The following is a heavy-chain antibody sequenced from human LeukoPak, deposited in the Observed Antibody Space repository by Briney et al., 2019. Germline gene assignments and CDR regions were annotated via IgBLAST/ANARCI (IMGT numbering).Heavy chain of an antibody. Sequence: PGGSLRLSCVASGFIFSDYSMDWVRQAPGKGLEWVSSISSSSAYILYSDSVKGRFTISRDNSKNTLYLQMNSLRAEDTALYFCAQWSRYFDYWGQGTLVTVSS. CDR2: ISSSSAYI. V-gene: IGHV3-21*04. J-gene: IGHJ4*02. CDR1: GFIFSDYS. D-gene: IGHD1-26*01. CDR3: AQWSRYFDY.